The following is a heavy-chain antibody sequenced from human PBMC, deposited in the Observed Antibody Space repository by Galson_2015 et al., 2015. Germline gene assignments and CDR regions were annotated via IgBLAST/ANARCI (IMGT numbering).Heavy chain of an antibody. Sequence: SETLSLTCTVSGGSVSSGSYYWGWLRQPPGKGLEWIVSTYYNPSLKVRNTYYNPSLKGRVTISVDTSKNQVSVNLSSVTAADTAVYYCAREATSWARADYWGQGTLVTVSS. V-gene: IGHV4-39*07. CDR3: AREATSWARADY. CDR1: GGSVSSGSYY. J-gene: IGHJ4*02. D-gene: IGHD3-16*01. CDR2: TYYNPSLKVRNT.